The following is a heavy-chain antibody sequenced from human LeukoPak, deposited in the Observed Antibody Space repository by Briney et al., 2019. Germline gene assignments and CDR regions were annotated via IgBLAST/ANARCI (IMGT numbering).Heavy chain of an antibody. V-gene: IGHV1-46*01. CDR3: ARGVGIVGATTLFYFDY. CDR1: GYTFTSYY. J-gene: IGHJ4*02. CDR2: INPSGGST. Sequence: ASVKVSCKASGYTFTSYYMHWVRQAPGQGLEWMGIINPSGGSTSYAQKFQGRVTMTRDMSTSTVYMELSSLRSEDTAVYYCARGVGIVGATTLFYFDYWGQGTLVTVSS. D-gene: IGHD1-26*01.